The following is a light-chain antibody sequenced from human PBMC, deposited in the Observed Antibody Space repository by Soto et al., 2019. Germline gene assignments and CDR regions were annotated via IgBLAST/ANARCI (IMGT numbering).Light chain of an antibody. CDR3: HQHAESPLT. V-gene: IGKV3-20*01. J-gene: IGKJ4*01. Sequence: IALTQSQGILALSPWERATLSCLASQSVSSSYLAWYQHNPGQAPRLLIHGASSRVTGIPDRFSGSGSGTDFTLTISRLEPEDFAVYYCHQHAESPLTFGGGTKVDIK. CDR1: QSVSSSY. CDR2: GAS.